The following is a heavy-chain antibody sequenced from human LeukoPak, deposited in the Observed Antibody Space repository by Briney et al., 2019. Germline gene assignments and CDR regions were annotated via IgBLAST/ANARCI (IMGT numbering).Heavy chain of an antibody. V-gene: IGHV1-18*04. CDR1: GYTFTSYG. D-gene: IGHD2-2*01. J-gene: IGHJ6*04. CDR3: ARDPGERPADNYYYYGMDV. CDR2: ISAYNGNT. Sequence: ASVKVPCKASGYTFTSYGISWVRQAPGQGLEWMGWISAYNGNTNYAQKLQGRVTMTTDTSTSTAYMELRSLRSDDTAVYYCARDPGERPADNYYYYGMDVWGKGTTVTVSS.